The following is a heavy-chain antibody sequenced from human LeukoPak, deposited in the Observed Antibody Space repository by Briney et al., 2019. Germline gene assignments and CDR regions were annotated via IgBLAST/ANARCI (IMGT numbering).Heavy chain of an antibody. D-gene: IGHD6-13*01. J-gene: IGHJ6*03. CDR3: ASSQGGPGRSIAAADYSMDV. Sequence: ASVKVSCKASGYTFTSYGISWVRQAPGQGLEWMGWISAYIGNTNYAQKLQGRVTMTTDTSTSTAYMELRSLRSEDTAVYYCASSQGGPGRSIAAADYSMDVWGKGTTVTVSS. V-gene: IGHV1-18*01. CDR1: GYTFTSYG. CDR2: ISAYIGNT.